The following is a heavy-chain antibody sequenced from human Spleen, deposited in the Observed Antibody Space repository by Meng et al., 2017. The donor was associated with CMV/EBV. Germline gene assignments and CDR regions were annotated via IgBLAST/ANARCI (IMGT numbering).Heavy chain of an antibody. J-gene: IGHJ6*02. Sequence: ASVKVSCKASGYTFTSYGISWVRQAPGQGPEWMGWINPNSGGGTYAQRFQGRVTMTRDTSISTAYMELSRLRSDDTAVYYCARRLYCSSTSCYGGYGMDVWGQGTTVTVSS. CDR2: INPNSGGG. D-gene: IGHD2-2*01. CDR1: GYTFTSYG. V-gene: IGHV1-2*02. CDR3: ARRLYCSSTSCYGGYGMDV.